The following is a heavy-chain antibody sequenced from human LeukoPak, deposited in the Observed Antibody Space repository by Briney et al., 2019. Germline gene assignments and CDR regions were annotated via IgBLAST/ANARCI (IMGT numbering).Heavy chain of an antibody. D-gene: IGHD3-10*01. V-gene: IGHV1-18*01. Sequence: GASVKVSCKASGYTFTSYGITWVRQAPGQGLEWMGWISGHNGNTNYAQKVQGRVTMTTDTFTSTAYMELRSLRSDDTAVYYCARDGITPDAFDIWGQGTMVTVSS. J-gene: IGHJ3*02. CDR3: ARDGITPDAFDI. CDR1: GYTFTSYG. CDR2: ISGHNGNT.